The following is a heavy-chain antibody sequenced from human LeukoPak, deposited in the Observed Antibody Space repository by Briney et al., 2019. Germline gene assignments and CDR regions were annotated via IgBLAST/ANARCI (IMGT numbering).Heavy chain of an antibody. D-gene: IGHD5-12*01. V-gene: IGHV1-18*01. CDR2: ITAYNGNT. CDR1: GYTFTSYG. CDR3: ARTSSTLWLRTPGGDH. Sequence: ASVKVSCKASGYTFTSYGIIWVRQAPGQGLEWMGWITAYNGNTNYAQKLQGRVTMTTDTSTSTAYMELRSLRSDDTAVYYCARTSSTLWLRTPGGDHWGQGTLVTVSS. J-gene: IGHJ4*02.